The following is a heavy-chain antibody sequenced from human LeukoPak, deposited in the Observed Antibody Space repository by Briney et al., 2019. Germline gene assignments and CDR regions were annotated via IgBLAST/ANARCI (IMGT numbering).Heavy chain of an antibody. CDR2: INPNSGGT. CDR1: GYTFTGYY. D-gene: IGHD6-6*01. J-gene: IGHJ6*03. Sequence: GESLKISCKGSGYTFTGYYMHWVRQAPGQGLEWMGWINPNSGGTNYAQKFQGRVTMTRDMSISTAYMELSRLRSDDTAVYYCAREYRIAARPTRVSAMDVWGKGTTVTVSS. V-gene: IGHV1-2*02. CDR3: AREYRIAARPTRVSAMDV.